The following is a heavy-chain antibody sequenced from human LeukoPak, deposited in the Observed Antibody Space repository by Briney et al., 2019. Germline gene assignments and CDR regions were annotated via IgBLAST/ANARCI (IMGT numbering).Heavy chain of an antibody. D-gene: IGHD3-16*01. Sequence: GGSLRLSCAASGFSFSNYGMHWVRQAPGKGLEWVAVIWYDGSNKYYADSVKGRFTISRDNSKNTLYVQISSLRAEDTAVYYCARSNNGGWGYCDYWGQGSLVTVSS. CDR2: IWYDGSNK. CDR1: GFSFSNYG. J-gene: IGHJ4*02. V-gene: IGHV3-33*01. CDR3: ARSNNGGWGYCDY.